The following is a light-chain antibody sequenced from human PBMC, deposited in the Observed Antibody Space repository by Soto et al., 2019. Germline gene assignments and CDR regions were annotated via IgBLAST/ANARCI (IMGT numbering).Light chain of an antibody. CDR2: GAS. J-gene: IGKJ2*01. CDR1: QSVSSRV. V-gene: IGKV3-20*01. CDR3: QQYGSSPYT. Sequence: EIVLTPSPGTLSLSPGQRATLSCRAIQSVSSRVFAWYQQKPGQAPRLLMYGASSRATGIQDRFSGTGSGTDFTLTISRLEPEEFAVYYCQQYGSSPYTVGLGTKLEIK.